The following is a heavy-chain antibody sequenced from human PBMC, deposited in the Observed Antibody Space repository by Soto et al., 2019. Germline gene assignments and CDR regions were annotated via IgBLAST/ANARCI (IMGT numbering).Heavy chain of an antibody. Sequence: ASVKVSCKASGYTFTSYAMHWVRQAPGQRLEWMGWINAGNGNTKYSQKFQGRVTITRDTSASTAYMELSSLRSEDTAVYYCARADYGDYIRPWYYYYMDVWGKGTTVTVSS. J-gene: IGHJ6*03. CDR2: INAGNGNT. CDR3: ARADYGDYIRPWYYYYMDV. CDR1: GYTFTSYA. D-gene: IGHD4-17*01. V-gene: IGHV1-3*01.